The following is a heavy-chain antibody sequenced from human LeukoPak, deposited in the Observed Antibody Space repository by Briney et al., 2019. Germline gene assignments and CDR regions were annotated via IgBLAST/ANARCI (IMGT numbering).Heavy chain of an antibody. CDR3: AREAERRIVN. J-gene: IGHJ4*02. CDR2: SHPSGTT. V-gene: IGHV4-38-2*02. Sequence: SEDLSLTCVASGFSISSGYYWGWIRQPPGRGLEWIVNSHPSGTTFYNSSLKSRVAMSIDTSKNQFSLKLVSVTAADTAVYYCAREAERRIVNWGQGTLVTVSS. D-gene: IGHD1-1*01. CDR1: GFSISSGYY.